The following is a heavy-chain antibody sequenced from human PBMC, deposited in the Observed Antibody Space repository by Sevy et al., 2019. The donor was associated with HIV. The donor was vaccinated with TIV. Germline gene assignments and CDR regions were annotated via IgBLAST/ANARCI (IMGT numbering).Heavy chain of an antibody. V-gene: IGHV1-2*02. CDR2: INAASGVT. CDR1: GYTFSDYS. D-gene: IGHD5-12*01. CDR3: ARCGSDGNY. Sequence: ASVKVSCKASGYTFSDYSIYWIRQAPGQGFEWMGWINAASGVTNFAQKFQGRVTMTRDTSINTAYMEVYRLTSDDTAVYYCARCGSDGNYRGQGTLVTVSS. J-gene: IGHJ4*02.